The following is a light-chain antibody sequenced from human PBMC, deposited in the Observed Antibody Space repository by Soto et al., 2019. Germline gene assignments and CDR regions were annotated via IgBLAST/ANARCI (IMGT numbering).Light chain of an antibody. CDR2: DAS. V-gene: IGKV3-11*01. J-gene: IGKJ1*01. Sequence: ETVLTQSPGTLSLSPGERAILSCRASQSVSSTYLAWYQQKPGQAPRLLIYDASNRATGIPARFSGSGSGTDFTLTISSLEPEDFAVYYCQQRSNWPRTLGQGTKVAIK. CDR1: QSVSSTY. CDR3: QQRSNWPRT.